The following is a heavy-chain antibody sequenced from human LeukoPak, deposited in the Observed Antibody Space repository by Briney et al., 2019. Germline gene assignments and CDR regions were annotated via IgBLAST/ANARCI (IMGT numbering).Heavy chain of an antibody. V-gene: IGHV4-39*07. J-gene: IGHJ4*02. CDR3: ASHRSTTVEYFDY. D-gene: IGHD4-23*01. Sequence: SETLSLTCTVSGGSISSSSYYWGWIRQPPGKGLEWIGSIYYSGSTYYNPSLRSRVTISIDTSNNQFSLKLSSVTAADTAVYYCASHRSTTVEYFDYWGQGTLVTVSS. CDR2: IYYSGST. CDR1: GGSISSSSYY.